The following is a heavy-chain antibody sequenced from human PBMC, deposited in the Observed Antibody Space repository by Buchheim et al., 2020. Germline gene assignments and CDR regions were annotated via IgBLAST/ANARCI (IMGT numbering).Heavy chain of an antibody. CDR1: GYTFTGYY. Sequence: QVQLVQSGAEVKKPGASVKVSCKASGYTFTGYYMHWVRQAPGQGLEWMGWINPNSGGTNYAQKFQGRVTMTRDTSISTAYMELSRLRSDDTAVYYCASFGVAVAGTKQWELLGLDFDYWGQGTL. J-gene: IGHJ4*02. V-gene: IGHV1-2*02. CDR3: ASFGVAVAGTKQWELLGLDFDY. D-gene: IGHD6-19*01. CDR2: INPNSGGT.